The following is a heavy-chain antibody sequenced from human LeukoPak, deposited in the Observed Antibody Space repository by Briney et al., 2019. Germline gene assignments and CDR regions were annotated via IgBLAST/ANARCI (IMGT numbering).Heavy chain of an antibody. Sequence: SETLSLTCTVSGDSISNYYWSWIRQPAGKGLEWIGHIYTSGSTNYNPSLKSRVTISVDTSKNQFSLKLSSVTAADTAVYYCARLKDYQGSFDYWGQGTLVTVSS. V-gene: IGHV4-4*07. CDR1: GDSISNYY. J-gene: IGHJ4*02. CDR3: ARLKDYQGSFDY. CDR2: IYTSGST. D-gene: IGHD2-2*01.